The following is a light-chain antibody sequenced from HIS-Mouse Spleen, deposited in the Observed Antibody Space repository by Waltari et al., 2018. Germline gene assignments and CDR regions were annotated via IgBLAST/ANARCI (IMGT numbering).Light chain of an antibody. Sequence: QSALTQPASVSGSPGQSIPIPCTGTSSDVGGYNYVPGYQKPPGKAPKPMIYDVSTRPSGVSNRFSGSKSGNTASLTISGLQAEDEADYYCSSYTSSSFNVVFGGGTKLTVL. V-gene: IGLV2-14*03. CDR2: DVS. CDR1: SSDVGGYNY. CDR3: SSYTSSSFNVV. J-gene: IGLJ2*01.